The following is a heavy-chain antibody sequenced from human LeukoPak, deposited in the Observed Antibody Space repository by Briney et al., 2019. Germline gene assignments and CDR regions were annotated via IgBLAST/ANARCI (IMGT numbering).Heavy chain of an antibody. V-gene: IGHV3-48*04. CDR1: GFTFSSFN. J-gene: IGHJ5*02. CDR3: ARGATVTVHPYNWFDP. Sequence: GGSLRLSCAASGFTFSSFNMNWVRHTPGKGLEWISYISSSSSTIYYADSVKGRFTISRDNAKNSLYLQMNSLRAEDTAVYYCARGATVTVHPYNWFDPWGQGTLVTVSS. CDR2: ISSSSSTI. D-gene: IGHD4-11*01.